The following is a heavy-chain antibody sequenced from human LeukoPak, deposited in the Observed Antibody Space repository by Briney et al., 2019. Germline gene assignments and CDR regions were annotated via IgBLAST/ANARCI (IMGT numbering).Heavy chain of an antibody. V-gene: IGHV4-34*01. D-gene: IGHD3-3*01. CDR3: ARLGAGPTYYDFWSGYSSFYFDY. CDR1: GGSFSGYY. J-gene: IGHJ4*02. Sequence: SETLSLTCAVYGGSFSGYYWSWIRQPPGKGLEWIGEINHSGSTNYNPSLKSRVTISVDTSKNQFSLKLSFVTAADTAVYYCARLGAGPTYYDFWSGYSSFYFDYWGQGTLVTVSS. CDR2: INHSGST.